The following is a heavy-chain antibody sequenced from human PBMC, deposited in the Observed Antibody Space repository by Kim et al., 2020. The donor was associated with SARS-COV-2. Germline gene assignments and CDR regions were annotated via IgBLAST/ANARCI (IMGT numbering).Heavy chain of an antibody. Sequence: SETLSLTCAVYGGSFSGYYWSWIRQPPGKGLEWIGEINHSGSTNYNPSLKSRPTISVDTSKNQFSLKLSSVTAADTAVYYCARVPYCSSTSGLTRRNYYYYTDVWGKGTTVTVSS. J-gene: IGHJ6*03. CDR3: ARVPYCSSTSGLTRRNYYYYTDV. CDR2: INHSGST. CDR1: GGSFSGYY. V-gene: IGHV4-34*01. D-gene: IGHD2-2*01.